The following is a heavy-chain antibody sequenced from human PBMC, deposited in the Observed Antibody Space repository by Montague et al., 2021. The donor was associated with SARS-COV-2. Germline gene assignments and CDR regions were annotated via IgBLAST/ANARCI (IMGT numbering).Heavy chain of an antibody. CDR3: ARAVVGAKTATIES. J-gene: IGHJ4*02. V-gene: IGHV4-59*01. Sequence: SETLSLTCSVSGGSINNYFWGWIRQSPGKGLEWVGYMHSAGRTATNPSPKSRVIISVEPSKPQTSLKLSSVSAADTALYYCARAVVGAKTATIESWGQGTLVTVSS. D-gene: IGHD2-15*01. CDR2: MHSAGRT. CDR1: GGSINNYF.